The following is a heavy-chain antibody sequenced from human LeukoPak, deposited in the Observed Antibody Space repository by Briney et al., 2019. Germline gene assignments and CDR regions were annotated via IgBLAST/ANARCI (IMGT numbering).Heavy chain of an antibody. V-gene: IGHV1-69*05. Sequence: ASVKVSCKASGGTFSSYAISWVRQAPRQGLEWMGRIIPIFGTANYAQKFQGRVTITTDESKSTAYMELGSPRTEDRGGYYCSPRRDGYNYGYYYYMDVWGKGTTVTVSS. CDR2: IIPIFGTA. CDR1: GGTFSSYA. CDR3: SPRRDGYNYGYYYYMDV. J-gene: IGHJ6*03. D-gene: IGHD5-24*01.